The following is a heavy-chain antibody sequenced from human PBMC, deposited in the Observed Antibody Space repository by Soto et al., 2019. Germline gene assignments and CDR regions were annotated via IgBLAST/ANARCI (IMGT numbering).Heavy chain of an antibody. D-gene: IGHD1-1*01. CDR1: GYTFTSYG. J-gene: IGHJ4*02. CDR2: ISAHNGNT. CDR3: ARGRYGDY. Sequence: QVHLVQSGAEVKKPGASVKVSCKGSGYTFTSYGITWVRQAPGQGLEWMGWISAHNGNTDYAQKLQGRVTVTRDTSTSTAYVELRSLRSDDTAVYYCARGRYGDYWGQGALVTVSP. V-gene: IGHV1-18*01.